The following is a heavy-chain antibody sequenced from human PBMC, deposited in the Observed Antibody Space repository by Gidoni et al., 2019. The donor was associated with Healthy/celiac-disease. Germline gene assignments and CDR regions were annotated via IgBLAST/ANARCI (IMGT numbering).Heavy chain of an antibody. CDR3: ARGPHIAAAGPYYFDY. D-gene: IGHD6-13*01. CDR2: IYSGGST. CDR1: GFTVSSNY. J-gene: IGHJ4*02. V-gene: IGHV3-53*01. Sequence: EVQLVESGGGLLQPGGSLRLSCAASGFTVSSNYMSWVRQAPGKGLEWVSVIYSGGSTYYADSVKGRFTISRDNSKNTLYLQMNSLRAEDTAVYYCARGPHIAAAGPYYFDYWGQGTLVTVSS.